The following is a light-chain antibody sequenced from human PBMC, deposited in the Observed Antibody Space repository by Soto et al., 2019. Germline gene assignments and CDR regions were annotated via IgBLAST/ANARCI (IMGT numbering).Light chain of an antibody. CDR3: HQFGYLPRT. J-gene: IGKJ1*01. Sequence: IVFSQSPGTLSLSKGERARLSCSASHTVNSDYLAWFQQRPCQAPRLLIFATSRRATDIPDRFSGSGSGTDFTLAIRRREPEDFAVYYCHQFGYLPRTFCQGTKVDIK. CDR1: HTVNSDY. CDR2: ATS. V-gene: IGKV3-20*01.